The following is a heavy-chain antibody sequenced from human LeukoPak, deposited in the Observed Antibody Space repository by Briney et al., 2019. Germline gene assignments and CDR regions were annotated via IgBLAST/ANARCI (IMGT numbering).Heavy chain of an antibody. CDR3: AKDSGTYYKAFDY. CDR1: GFRIDNYG. V-gene: IGHV3-21*04. D-gene: IGHD1-26*01. CDR2: IGSSGTYI. J-gene: IGHJ4*02. Sequence: PGGSLRLSCEISGFRIDNYGMTWVRQAPGKGLEWVSTIGSSGTYIHYGDSVRGRFTISRDNSKNTLYLQMNSLRAEDTAVYSCAKDSGTYYKAFDYWGQGTLVTVSS.